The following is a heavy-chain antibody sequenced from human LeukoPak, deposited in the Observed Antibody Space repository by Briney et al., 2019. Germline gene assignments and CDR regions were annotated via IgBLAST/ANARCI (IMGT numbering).Heavy chain of an antibody. J-gene: IGHJ4*02. CDR1: GGSFSGYY. CDR2: IYYSGST. CDR3: ARDSHPV. V-gene: IGHV4-59*01. Sequence: SETLSLTCAVYGGSFSGYYWSWIRQPPGKGLEWIGYIYYSGSTNYNPSLKSRVTISVDTSKNQFSLKLSSVTAADTAVYYCARDSHPVWGQGTLVTVSS.